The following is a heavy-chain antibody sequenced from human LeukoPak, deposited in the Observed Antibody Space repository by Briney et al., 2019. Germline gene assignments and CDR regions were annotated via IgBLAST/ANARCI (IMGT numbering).Heavy chain of an antibody. CDR1: GFIFDDYT. CDR2: ITWDGGGP. CDR3: AKALHTWDTTTLKLDY. Sequence: GGSLILSCAASGFIFDDYTMHWVRQAPGKGLEGVSLITWDGGGPYYTDSVKGRFTISRDNNKNSLYLQMNSLRTEDTALYYCAKALHTWDTTTLKLDYGGQGALVTVSS. J-gene: IGHJ4*02. D-gene: IGHD1-26*01. V-gene: IGHV3-43*01.